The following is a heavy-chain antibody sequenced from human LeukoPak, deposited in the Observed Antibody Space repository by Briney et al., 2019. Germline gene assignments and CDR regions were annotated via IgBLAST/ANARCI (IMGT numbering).Heavy chain of an antibody. V-gene: IGHV3-30*18. CDR2: ISYDGSNK. CDR3: AKDSCSSTSCYPFDY. CDR1: GFTFSSYG. J-gene: IGHJ4*02. D-gene: IGHD2-2*01. Sequence: GGSLRLSCAASGFTFSSYGMHWVRQAPGKGLEWVAVISYDGSNKYYADSVKGRFTISRGNSKNTLYLQMNSLRAEDTAVYYCAKDSCSSTSCYPFDYWGQGTLVTVSS.